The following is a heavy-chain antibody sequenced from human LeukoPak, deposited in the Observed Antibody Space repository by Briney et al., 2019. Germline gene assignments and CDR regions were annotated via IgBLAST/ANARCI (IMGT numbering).Heavy chain of an antibody. D-gene: IGHD1-1*01. CDR2: NYHSGST. CDR3: ARDRELAY. V-gene: IGHV4-61*01. Sequence: SETLSLTCTVSGGSISSSSYYWGWIRQPPGKGLEWIGYNYHSGSTDYNPSLKSRVTISVDTSKNQFSLKLSSVTAADTAVYYCARDRELAYWGQGTLVTVSS. J-gene: IGHJ4*02. CDR1: GGSISSSSYY.